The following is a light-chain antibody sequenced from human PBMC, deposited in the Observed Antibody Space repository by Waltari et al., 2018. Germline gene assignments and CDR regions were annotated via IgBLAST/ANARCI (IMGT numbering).Light chain of an antibody. J-gene: IGKJ4*01. CDR2: WAS. CDR1: QSVLYSSNNKNY. CDR3: QQHYSTPPT. V-gene: IGKV4-1*01. Sequence: DIVMTQSPDSLPMSLVDCATLNCNSSQSVLYSSNNKNYLAWYQQKPGQPPKLIIYWASTRESGVPDRFSGSGSGTDFTLTISRLQAEDVAVYYCQQHYSTPPTFGGGTKVEIK.